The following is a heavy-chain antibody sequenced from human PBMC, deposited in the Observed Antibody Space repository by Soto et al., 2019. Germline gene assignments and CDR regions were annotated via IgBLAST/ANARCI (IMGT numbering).Heavy chain of an antibody. Sequence: PSETLSLTCGVSGGTISTGGYSWAWIRQPPGKALEWIGHTYHSGNTNYNPSLKSRVTISVDTSKNQFSLKLSSVTAADTAVYYCARVSLLWFGELSVGWFDPWGQGTLVTVSS. J-gene: IGHJ5*02. CDR1: GGTISTGGYS. V-gene: IGHV4-30-2*01. CDR3: ARVSLLWFGELSVGWFDP. CDR2: TYHSGNT. D-gene: IGHD3-10*01.